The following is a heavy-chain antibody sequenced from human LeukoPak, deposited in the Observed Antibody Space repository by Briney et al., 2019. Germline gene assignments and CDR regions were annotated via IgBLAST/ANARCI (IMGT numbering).Heavy chain of an antibody. Sequence: SVKVSCKASGGTFSSYAISWVRQAPGQGLEWMGGIIPIFGTANYAQKFQGRVTITADESTSTAYMELSSLRSEDTAVYYCASAHSSSWSLYYFDYWGQGTLVTVSS. D-gene: IGHD6-13*01. J-gene: IGHJ4*02. CDR2: IIPIFGTA. V-gene: IGHV1-69*13. CDR3: ASAHSSSWSLYYFDY. CDR1: GGTFSSYA.